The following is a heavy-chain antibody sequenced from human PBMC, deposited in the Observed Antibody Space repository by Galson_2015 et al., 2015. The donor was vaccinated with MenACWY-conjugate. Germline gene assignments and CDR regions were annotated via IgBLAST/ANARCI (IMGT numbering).Heavy chain of an antibody. CDR3: AKGPLYDSSGSDSDYFDY. Sequence: SLRLSCAASGFIFNKFAMTWIRQAPGKKGLEWVSAASGSGGVTYHADPVKGRFTISRDNSKNTLYLQMNSLKVEDTAIYYCAKGPLYDSSGSDSDYFDYWGQGTLVTVSS. D-gene: IGHD3-22*01. CDR1: GFIFNKFA. CDR2: ASGSGGVT. J-gene: IGHJ4*02. V-gene: IGHV3-23*01.